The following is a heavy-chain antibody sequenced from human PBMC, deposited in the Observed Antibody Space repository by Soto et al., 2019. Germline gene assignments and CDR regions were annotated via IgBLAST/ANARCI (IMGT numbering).Heavy chain of an antibody. V-gene: IGHV3-7*01. Sequence: GGSLRLSCAASGFTFSSYWMTWVRQAPGKGLEWVANIKQDGSDKYYVDSVKGRLTISRDNARNTLFLQMNSLRAEDTAVYYCARDDIHCSGGRCYGVPMDVWGKGTTVTVSS. CDR3: ARDDIHCSGGRCYGVPMDV. CDR2: IKQDGSDK. J-gene: IGHJ6*03. CDR1: GFTFSSYW. D-gene: IGHD2-15*01.